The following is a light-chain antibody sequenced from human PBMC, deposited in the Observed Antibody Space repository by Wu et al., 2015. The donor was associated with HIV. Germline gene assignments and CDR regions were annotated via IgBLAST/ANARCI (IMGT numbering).Light chain of an antibody. CDR1: ETIGSS. CDR3: QQYNNGYT. CDR2: GAS. Sequence: EMVLTQSPGTLSLSLGESATLSCRVSETIGSSSLAWYQQKPGQAPRLLFYGASTRATGIPDRFSGSGSGTEFTLTISSMQSEDFAVYFCQQYNNGYTFGQGTKLEIK. J-gene: IGKJ2*01. V-gene: IGKV3-15*01.